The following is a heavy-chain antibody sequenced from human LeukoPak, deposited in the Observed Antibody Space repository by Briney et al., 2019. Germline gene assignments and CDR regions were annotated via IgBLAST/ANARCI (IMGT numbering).Heavy chain of an antibody. Sequence: ASVKVSCKASGYTFTGYYMHWVRQAPGQGLEWMGWINPNSGGTNYAQKFQGRATMTRDTSISTAYMELRSLRSDDPAVYYCARRGGGDYGDYYYYYMDVWGKGTTVTVSS. CDR3: ARRGGGDYGDYYYYYMDV. CDR1: GYTFTGYY. V-gene: IGHV1-2*02. J-gene: IGHJ6*03. D-gene: IGHD4-17*01. CDR2: INPNSGGT.